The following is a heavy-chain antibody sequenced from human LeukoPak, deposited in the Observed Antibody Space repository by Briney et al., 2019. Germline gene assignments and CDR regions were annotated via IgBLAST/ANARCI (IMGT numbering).Heavy chain of an antibody. J-gene: IGHJ4*02. CDR1: VYTFTGYY. D-gene: IGHD3-3*01. CDR2: INPNSGGT. V-gene: IGHV1-2*02. CDR3: ARMDDNYDFWSGYFDSYFDY. Sequence: ASVKVSCKASVYTFTGYYMHWVRQAPGQGLEWMGWINPNSGGTNYAQKFQGRVTMTRDTSISTAYMELSRLRSDDTAVYYCARMDDNYDFWSGYFDSYFDYWGQGTLVTVSS.